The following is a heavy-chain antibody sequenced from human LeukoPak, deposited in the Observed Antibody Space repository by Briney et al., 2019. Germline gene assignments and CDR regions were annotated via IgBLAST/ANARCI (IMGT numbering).Heavy chain of an antibody. CDR2: INPNSGGT. CDR3: ARDRDYCSGGSCPIDY. Sequence: ASVKVSCKASGYTFTGYHMHWVRQAPGQGLEWMGWINPNSGGTNYAQKFQGRVTMTRDTSISPAYMELSRLRSDDTAVYYCARDRDYCSGGSCPIDYWGQGTLVTVSS. D-gene: IGHD2-15*01. V-gene: IGHV1-2*02. CDR1: GYTFTGYH. J-gene: IGHJ4*02.